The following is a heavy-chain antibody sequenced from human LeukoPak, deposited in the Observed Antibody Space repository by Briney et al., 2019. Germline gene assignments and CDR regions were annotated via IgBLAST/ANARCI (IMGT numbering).Heavy chain of an antibody. Sequence: ETLSLTCTVSGGSISGYYWSWIRQPPGKGPEWIGYIYYSGSTNYNPSLKSRVTISVDTSKNQFSLKMNSVTAADTAVYYCARLASSGWSHCDYWGQGTLVTVSS. D-gene: IGHD6-19*01. V-gene: IGHV4-59*08. J-gene: IGHJ4*02. CDR2: IYYSGST. CDR3: ARLASSGWSHCDY. CDR1: GGSISGYY.